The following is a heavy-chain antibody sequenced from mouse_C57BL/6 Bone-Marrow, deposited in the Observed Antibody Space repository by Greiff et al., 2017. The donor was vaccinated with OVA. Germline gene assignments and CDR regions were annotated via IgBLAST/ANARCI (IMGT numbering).Heavy chain of an antibody. CDR2: INPNNGGT. J-gene: IGHJ3*01. D-gene: IGHD2-2*01. CDR1: GYTFTDYY. Sequence: VQLQQSGPELVKPGASVKISCKASGYTFTDYYMNWVKQSHGKSLEWIGDINPNNGGTSYNQKFKGKATLTVDKSSSTAYMELRSLTSEDSAVYYCARGTMVTTKWFAYWGQGTLVTVSA. V-gene: IGHV1-26*01. CDR3: ARGTMVTTKWFAY.